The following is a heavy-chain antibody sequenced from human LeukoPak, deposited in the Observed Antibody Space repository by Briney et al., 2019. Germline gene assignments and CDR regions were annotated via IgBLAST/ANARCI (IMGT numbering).Heavy chain of an antibody. CDR3: ARGAPYSSGWLAGY. CDR2: IYYSGST. V-gene: IGHV4-30-4*01. Sequence: PSWTLSLTCTVSGGSISSGDYYWSWIRQSPGTSLEWIGYIYYSGSTYYNPSLKSRVTLSIDTSKNHFSLKLSSVTAADTAVYYCARGAPYSSGWLAGYWGQGTLVTVSS. J-gene: IGHJ4*02. D-gene: IGHD6-19*01. CDR1: GGSISSGDYY.